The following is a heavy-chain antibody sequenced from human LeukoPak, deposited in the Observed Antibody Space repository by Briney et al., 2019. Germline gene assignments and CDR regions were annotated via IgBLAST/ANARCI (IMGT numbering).Heavy chain of an antibody. CDR2: IYTSGST. V-gene: IGHV4-4*09. CDR3: ARSRFGELLIWFDP. D-gene: IGHD3-10*01. CDR1: GGSISSYY. Sequence: SETLSLTCTVSGGSISSYYWSWIRQPPGKALEWIGYIYTSGSTNYNPSLKSRVTISVDTSKNQFSLKLSSVTAADTAVYYCARSRFGELLIWFDPWGQGTLVTVSS. J-gene: IGHJ5*02.